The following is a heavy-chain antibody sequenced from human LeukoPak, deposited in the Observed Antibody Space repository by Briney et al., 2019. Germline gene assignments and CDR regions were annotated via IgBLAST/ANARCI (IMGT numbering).Heavy chain of an antibody. CDR3: ARDPGDSSGYYLYYFDY. V-gene: IGHV3-21*01. D-gene: IGHD3-22*01. Sequence: GGSLRLSCAASGFTFSSYSMNWVRQAPGKGLEWVSSISSSSSYIYYADSVKGRFTISRDNVKNSLYLQMNSLRAEDTAVYYCARDPGDSSGYYLYYFDYWGQGTLVTVSS. CDR2: ISSSSSYI. CDR1: GFTFSSYS. J-gene: IGHJ4*02.